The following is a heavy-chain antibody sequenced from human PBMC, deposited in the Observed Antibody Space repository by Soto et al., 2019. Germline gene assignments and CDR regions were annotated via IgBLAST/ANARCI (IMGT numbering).Heavy chain of an antibody. J-gene: IGHJ6*02. D-gene: IGHD3-10*01. CDR1: GGTFNSYT. Sequence: QVQLVQSGAEVKKPGSSVKVSCKASGGTFNSYTISWVRQAPGQGLEWMGGIIPIFETANYAQKFQGRVAITADESTSAAYMQLRSLRSEDTAVYYCALWGFRDGNKSKDNYYGMDVWGHGTTVTVSS. CDR3: ALWGFRDGNKSKDNYYGMDV. CDR2: IIPIFETA. V-gene: IGHV1-69*01.